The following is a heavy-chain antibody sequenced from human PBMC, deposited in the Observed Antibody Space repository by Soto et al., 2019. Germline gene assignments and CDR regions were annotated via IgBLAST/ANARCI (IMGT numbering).Heavy chain of an antibody. Sequence: GGSLRLSCAASGFIVSDYYMSWVRQTPGKGLEWVSVIYSGGNTYYADSVKGRFTISRDNSKNTLYLQMNSLRVEDTALYYCARGRFDSDGYYFDYWGQGTLVTAPQ. CDR3: ARGRFDSDGYYFDY. CDR2: IYSGGNT. CDR1: GFIVSDYY. V-gene: IGHV3-53*01. J-gene: IGHJ4*02. D-gene: IGHD3-22*01.